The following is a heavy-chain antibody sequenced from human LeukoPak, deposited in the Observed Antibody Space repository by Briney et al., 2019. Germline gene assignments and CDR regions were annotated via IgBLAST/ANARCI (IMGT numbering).Heavy chain of an antibody. CDR2: IYHSGST. V-gene: IGHV4-59*01. CDR1: GGSISSYY. CDR3: ARVPVAGRTFDY. D-gene: IGHD6-19*01. Sequence: SETLSLTCTVSGGSISSYYWSWIRQPPGKGLEWIGYIYHSGSTNYNPSLKSRVTISVDTSKNQFSLKLSSVTAADTAVYYCARVPVAGRTFDYWGQGTLVTVSS. J-gene: IGHJ4*02.